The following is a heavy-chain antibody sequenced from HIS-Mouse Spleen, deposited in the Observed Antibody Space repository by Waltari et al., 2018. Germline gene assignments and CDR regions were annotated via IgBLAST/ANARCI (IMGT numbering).Heavy chain of an antibody. D-gene: IGHD6-13*01. Sequence: QLQLQESGPGLVKPSETLSLTCPFSGGSISRRSYSWGWLRQPPGKGLEWIGSIYYSGSTYYNPSLKSRVTISVDTSKNQFSLKLSSVTAADTAVYYCAREIPYSSSWYDWYFDLWGRGTLVTVSS. CDR1: GGSISRRSYS. CDR3: AREIPYSSSWYDWYFDL. CDR2: IYYSGST. J-gene: IGHJ2*01. V-gene: IGHV4-39*07.